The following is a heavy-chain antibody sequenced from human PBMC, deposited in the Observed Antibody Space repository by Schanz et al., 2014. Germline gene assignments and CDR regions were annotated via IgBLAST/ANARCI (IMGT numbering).Heavy chain of an antibody. V-gene: IGHV3-30*02. D-gene: IGHD2-21*02. Sequence: QVQLVESGGGVVQPGGSLRLSCAASGFTFSSYSMHWVRQAPGKGLEWVASIRYDESHEYYADSVKGRFTISRDNSKNTLYVQMNSLRPEDTAVYYCAKAQEGRDSAGSHLFDYWGQGNLVTVSS. J-gene: IGHJ4*02. CDR2: IRYDESHE. CDR1: GFTFSSYS. CDR3: AKAQEGRDSAGSHLFDY.